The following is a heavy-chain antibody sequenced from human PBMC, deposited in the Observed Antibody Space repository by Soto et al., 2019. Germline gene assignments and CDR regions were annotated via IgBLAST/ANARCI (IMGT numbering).Heavy chain of an antibody. J-gene: IGHJ2*01. D-gene: IGHD5-12*01. Sequence: QVQLQESGPGLVKPSETLSLTCTVSGGSISSYYWSWIRQPPGKGLEWIGYIYYSGSTNYNPSLKSRVTISVDTSKNQFSLKLSSVTAADTAVYYCARQGGYDLHWYFDLWGRGTLVTVSS. CDR1: GGSISSYY. CDR3: ARQGGYDLHWYFDL. CDR2: IYYSGST. V-gene: IGHV4-59*08.